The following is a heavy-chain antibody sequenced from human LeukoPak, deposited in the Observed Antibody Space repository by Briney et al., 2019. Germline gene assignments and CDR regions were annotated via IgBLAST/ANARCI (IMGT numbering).Heavy chain of an antibody. Sequence: GASVKVSCKASGYTFTGYYMHWVRQAPGQGLEWMGWINPNSGGTNYAQKFQGRVTMTRDTSISTAYMELSRLRSDDAAVYYCARDHTPPYFGCSSTSCHAFDIWGQGTMVTVSS. D-gene: IGHD2-2*01. CDR3: ARDHTPPYFGCSSTSCHAFDI. CDR2: INPNSGGT. CDR1: GYTFTGYY. J-gene: IGHJ3*02. V-gene: IGHV1-2*02.